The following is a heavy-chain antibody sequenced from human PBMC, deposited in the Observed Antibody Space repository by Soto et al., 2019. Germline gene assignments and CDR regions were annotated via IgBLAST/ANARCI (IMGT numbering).Heavy chain of an antibody. CDR3: ARDATGSFGYFDL. V-gene: IGHV1-69*06. CDR2: IIPMFGAA. CDR1: GATFSGFA. Sequence: QVQLVQSGAEVKKPGSSVKASCEASGATFSGFAINWLRQAPGQGPEWMGGIIPMFGAADYAQKVQGRLTITADKSTTTVFMELSRLRSDDTAVYYCARDATGSFGYFDLWGRGTLVTVSS. J-gene: IGHJ2*01.